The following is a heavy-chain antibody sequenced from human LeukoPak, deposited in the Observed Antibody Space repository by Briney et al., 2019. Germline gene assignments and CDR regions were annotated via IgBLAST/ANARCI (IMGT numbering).Heavy chain of an antibody. D-gene: IGHD3-22*01. CDR2: IKRKSDGGTT. V-gene: IGHV3-15*01. CDR1: GLTFTNAW. CDR3: TTELDIRPNHY. Sequence: PGGSLRLSCAASGLTFTNAWMSWVRQAPGKGLEWVGRIKRKSDGGTTDYAAPVKGRFTISRDDSKNTLYLQMNSLKSEDTAVYYCTTELDIRPNHYWGQGTLVTVSS. J-gene: IGHJ4*02.